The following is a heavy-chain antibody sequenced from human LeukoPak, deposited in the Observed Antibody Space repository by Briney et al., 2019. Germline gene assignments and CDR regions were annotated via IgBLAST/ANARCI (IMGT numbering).Heavy chain of an antibody. CDR3: ARGYSYGPPYYYYGMDV. D-gene: IGHD5-18*01. V-gene: IGHV4-31*03. Sequence: SQTLSLTCTVSGGSISSGGYYWSWIRQHPGKGLEWIGEIYHSGSTNYNPSLKSRVTISVDKSKNQFSLKLSSVTAADTAVYYCARGYSYGPPYYYYGMDVWGQGTTVTVSS. J-gene: IGHJ6*02. CDR1: GGSISSGGYY. CDR2: IYHSGST.